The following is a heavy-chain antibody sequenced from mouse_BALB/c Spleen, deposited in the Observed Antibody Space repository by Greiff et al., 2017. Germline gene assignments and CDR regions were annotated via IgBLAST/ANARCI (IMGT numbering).Heavy chain of an antibody. CDR1: GYSFTGYY. J-gene: IGHJ2*01. V-gene: IGHV1S34*01. D-gene: IGHD1-1*01. CDR3: ARTLANSFDY. CDR2: ISCYNGAT. Sequence: LVKTGASVKISCKASGYSFTGYYMHWVKQSHGESLEWIGYISCYNGATSYNQKFKGKATFTVDTSSSTAYMQFNSLTSEDSAVYYCARTLANSFDYWGQGTTLTVSS.